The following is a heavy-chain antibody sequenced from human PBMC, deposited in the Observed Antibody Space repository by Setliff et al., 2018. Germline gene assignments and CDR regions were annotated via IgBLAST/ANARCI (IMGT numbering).Heavy chain of an antibody. Sequence: ASVKVSCKASGYTFTGYYMHCVRQAPGQGLEWMGWINPNSGGTNYAQKFQGWVTMTKDTSISTAYMELSRLRSDDTAVYYCARSYQGVDDFWSGYFQTDYYYYMDVWGKGTTVTVSS. CDR1: GYTFTGYY. V-gene: IGHV1-2*04. D-gene: IGHD3-3*01. CDR2: INPNSGGT. J-gene: IGHJ6*03. CDR3: ARSYQGVDDFWSGYFQTDYYYYMDV.